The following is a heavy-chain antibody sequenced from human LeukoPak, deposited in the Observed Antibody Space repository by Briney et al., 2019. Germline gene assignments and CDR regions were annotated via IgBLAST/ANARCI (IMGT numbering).Heavy chain of an antibody. CDR1: GYTLTELS. J-gene: IGHJ4*02. CDR3: ATDRVVGATQKDSLDY. CDR2: FDPEDGET. D-gene: IGHD1-26*01. V-gene: IGHV1-24*01. Sequence: ASVKVSCKVSGYTLTELSMHWVRQAPGKGLEWMGGFDPEDGETIYAQKFQGRVTMTEDTSTDTAYMELSSLGSEDTAVYYCATDRVVGATQKDSLDYWGQGTLVTVSS.